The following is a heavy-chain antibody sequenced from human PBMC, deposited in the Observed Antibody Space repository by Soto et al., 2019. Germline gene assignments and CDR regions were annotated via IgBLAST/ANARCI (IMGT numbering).Heavy chain of an antibody. J-gene: IGHJ5*02. CDR2: IYYSGST. V-gene: IGHV4-61*08. Sequence: SETLSLTCTVSGSSISSGGYYWSWIRQHPGKGLEWIGYIYYSGSTNYNPSLKSRVTISVDTSKNQFSLKLSSATAADTAVYYCARSYYYGSYDPWGQGTLVTVSS. CDR3: ARSYYYGSYDP. CDR1: GSSISSGGYY. D-gene: IGHD3-10*01.